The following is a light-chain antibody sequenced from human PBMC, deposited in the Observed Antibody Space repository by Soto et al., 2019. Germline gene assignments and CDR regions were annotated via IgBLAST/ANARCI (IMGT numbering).Light chain of an antibody. CDR2: GAT. V-gene: IGKV1-17*01. CDR3: LQHYGSPRT. J-gene: IGKJ2*01. Sequence: DIQMTQSPSSLSASVGDRVTVTCRASQGIGNDLAWYQQKPGKAPRRLIYGATNVQRGVPSRFSGRGSGTEFTLTISSLQPEDFATYYCLQHYGSPRTFGQGTKLDI. CDR1: QGIGND.